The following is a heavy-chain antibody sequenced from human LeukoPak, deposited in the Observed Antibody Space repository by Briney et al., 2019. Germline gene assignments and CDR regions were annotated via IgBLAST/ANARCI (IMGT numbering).Heavy chain of an antibody. CDR1: GFTFSSYG. D-gene: IGHD5-12*01. Sequence: PGGSLRLSCAASGFTFSSYGMHWVRQAPGKGLEWVAVISYDGSNKYYADSVKGRFTISRDNSKNTLYLQMNSLRAEDTAVYYCAKDLSKNSGYDIYYYYGMDVWGQGTTVTVSS. CDR2: ISYDGSNK. J-gene: IGHJ6*02. CDR3: AKDLSKNSGYDIYYYYGMDV. V-gene: IGHV3-30*18.